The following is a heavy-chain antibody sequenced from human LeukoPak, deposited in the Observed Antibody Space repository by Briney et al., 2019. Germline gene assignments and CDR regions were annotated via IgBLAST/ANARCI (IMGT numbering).Heavy chain of an antibody. CDR3: ARGLLEMATMDIWYVDL. J-gene: IGHJ2*01. V-gene: IGHV1-69*04. D-gene: IGHD5-24*01. CDR2: IIPNLCIA. Sequence: SVKVSCKSCGRTFSSYDIRWARQAPGQGLEWVGRIIPNLCIANYAQKFQGRVTITADKSTSTAYIELSSLRSEDTAVYYCARGLLEMATMDIWYVDLWGRGTLVTVSS. CDR1: GRTFSSYD.